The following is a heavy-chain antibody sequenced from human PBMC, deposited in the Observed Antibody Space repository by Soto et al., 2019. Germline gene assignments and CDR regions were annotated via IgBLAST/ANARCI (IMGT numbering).Heavy chain of an antibody. CDR1: GFPFSRYD. CDR3: AKVLYASESFDSEEAPYGMDV. CDR2: LWFDGSNE. J-gene: IGHJ6*01. V-gene: IGHV3-33*06. Sequence: GGSLRLSCAASGFPFSRYDMHWVRQAPGKGLEWVAVLWFDGSNEYYADSVQGRFTISRDNSKNTLYLQMDSLRAEDTAVYYCAKVLYASESFDSEEAPYGMDVWGQGTTVTVSS. D-gene: IGHD3-10*01.